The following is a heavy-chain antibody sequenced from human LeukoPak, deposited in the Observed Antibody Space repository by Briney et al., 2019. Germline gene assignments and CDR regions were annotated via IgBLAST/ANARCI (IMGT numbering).Heavy chain of an antibody. CDR2: IIPIFGTA. CDR3: ARRGYYYDSSGYNY. CDR1: GYTFTSYG. Sequence: ASVKVSCKASGYTFTSYGISWVRQAPGQGLEWMGGIIPIFGTANYAQKFQGRVTITADESTSTAYMELSSLRSEDTAVYYCARRGYYYDSSGYNYWGQGTLVTVSS. V-gene: IGHV1-69*13. D-gene: IGHD3-22*01. J-gene: IGHJ4*02.